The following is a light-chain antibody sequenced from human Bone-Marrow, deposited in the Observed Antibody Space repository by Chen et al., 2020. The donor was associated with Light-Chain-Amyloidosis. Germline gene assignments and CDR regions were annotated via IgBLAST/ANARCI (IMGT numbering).Light chain of an antibody. Sequence: SYELTQPPSVSVSPGQTARITGSGDDLPTKYAYWYQQKPGQPPVLVIHRDTKRPSGISERFSGSSSGTTATLTISGVQAEDEADYHCQSADSSGTYEVIFGGGTKLTVL. CDR3: QSADSSGTYEVI. CDR2: RDT. J-gene: IGLJ2*01. V-gene: IGLV3-25*03. CDR1: DLPTKY.